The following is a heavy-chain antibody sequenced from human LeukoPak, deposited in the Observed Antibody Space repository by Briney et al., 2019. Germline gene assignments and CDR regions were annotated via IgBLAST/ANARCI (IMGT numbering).Heavy chain of an antibody. V-gene: IGHV4-59*01. J-gene: IGHJ3*02. CDR2: IYDSGST. CDR3: ACLTTADAFDI. CDR1: GGSISSYY. D-gene: IGHD3-22*01. Sequence: SETLSLTCTVSGGSISSYYWSWIRQPPGKGLEWIGYIYDSGSTNYNPSLKSRVTVSVDTSKNQFSLKLSSVTAADTAVYYCACLTTADAFDIWGQGTMVTVSS.